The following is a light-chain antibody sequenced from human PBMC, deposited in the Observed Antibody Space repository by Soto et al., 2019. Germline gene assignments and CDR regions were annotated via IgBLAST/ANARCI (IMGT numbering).Light chain of an antibody. CDR3: CSYAGSSTLV. Sequence: QSVLTQPASVSGSPGQSITISCTGTSSDVGTYNLVSWYQQYPGKAPKLMIYEGNKRPSGVSNRFSGSKSGNTASLIISGLQAEDEADYYCCSYAGSSTLVFGGGTKLTVL. CDR2: EGN. J-gene: IGLJ2*01. CDR1: SSDVGTYNL. V-gene: IGLV2-23*01.